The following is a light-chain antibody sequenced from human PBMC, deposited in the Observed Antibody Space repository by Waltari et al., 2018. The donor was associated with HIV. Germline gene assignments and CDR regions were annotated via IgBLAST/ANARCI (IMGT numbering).Light chain of an antibody. CDR3: SSYATNTTVI. J-gene: IGLJ2*01. CDR2: DVT. Sequence: HSALTQPASVSGSPGQSITIPCTGTTSSVGGYAFVSWFQQHPGKAPHLLIYDVTSRPSGTSDRFSGSKSGATASLTISGLQAEDEADYYCSSYATNTTVIFGGGTKVTVL. V-gene: IGLV2-14*03. CDR1: TSSVGGYAF.